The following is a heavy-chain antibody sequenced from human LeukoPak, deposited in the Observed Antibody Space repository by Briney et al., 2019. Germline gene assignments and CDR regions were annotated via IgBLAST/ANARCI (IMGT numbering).Heavy chain of an antibody. Sequence: SEILSLTCAVYGGSFSGYYWSWIRQPPGKGLEWIGEINHSGSTNYNPSLKSRVTISVDTSKNQFSLKLSSVTAADTAVYYCARVDGNIAVYFDYWGQGTLVTVSS. CDR3: ARVDGNIAVYFDY. D-gene: IGHD6-19*01. CDR2: INHSGST. J-gene: IGHJ4*02. V-gene: IGHV4-34*01. CDR1: GGSFSGYY.